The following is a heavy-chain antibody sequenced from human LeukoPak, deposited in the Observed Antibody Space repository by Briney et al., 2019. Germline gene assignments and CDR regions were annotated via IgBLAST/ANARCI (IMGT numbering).Heavy chain of an antibody. CDR2: INPNSGGT. CDR1: GYTFTDYY. D-gene: IGHD1-26*01. CDR3: ARDFAAPVVGPRGHYYYYGMDV. V-gene: IGHV1-2*02. Sequence: ASVTVSFTGAGYTFTDYYMHWVRQAPGQGLEWMGWINPNSGGTNYAQKFQGRVTMTRDTSISTAYMELRRLRSDDTAVYYCARDFAAPVVGPRGHYYYYGMDVWGQGTTVTVSS. J-gene: IGHJ6*02.